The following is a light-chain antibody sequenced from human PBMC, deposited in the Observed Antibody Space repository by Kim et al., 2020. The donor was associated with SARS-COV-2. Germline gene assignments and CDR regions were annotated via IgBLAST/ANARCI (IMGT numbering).Light chain of an antibody. CDR1: SSDVGGYNY. V-gene: IGLV2-14*03. CDR2: DVG. J-gene: IGLJ2*01. Sequence: QSALTQPASVSGSPGQSIAISCTGTSSDVGGYNYVSWYQQHPGKAPKLMIYDVGNRPSGVSNRFSGSKSGNTASLTISGLQAEDEADYYCSSYTISTTVVFGGGTQLTVL. CDR3: SSYTISTTVV.